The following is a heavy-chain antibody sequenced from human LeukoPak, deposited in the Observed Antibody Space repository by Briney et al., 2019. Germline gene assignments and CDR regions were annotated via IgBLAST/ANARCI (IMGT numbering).Heavy chain of an antibody. CDR3: AKDLNRGLPDY. J-gene: IGHJ4*02. CDR1: GFTFSHFW. D-gene: IGHD2-21*01. CDR2: IKKTGSET. Sequence: PGGSLRLSCAASGFTFSHFWMSWVRQAPGKGLEWVAYIKKTGSETYYVDSVKGRFTITRDNTRNSLFLQMYSLRAEDAAVYYCAKDLNRGLPDYWGQGTLVTVSS. V-gene: IGHV3-7*01.